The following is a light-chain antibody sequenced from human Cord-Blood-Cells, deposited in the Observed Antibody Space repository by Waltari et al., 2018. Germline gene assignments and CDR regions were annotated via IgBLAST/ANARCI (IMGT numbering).Light chain of an antibody. J-gene: IGKJ4*01. V-gene: IGKV4-1*01. CDR2: WAS. CDR3: QQYYSTPLT. CDR1: QSVLYSSNHKNY. Sequence: DIVMTQSPDSLAVSLGARATIHCKSSQSVLYSSNHKNYLAWYQQNPGQPPQLLIYWASTRESGVPDRFSGSGSGTEFTLTISSLQAEDVAVYYCQQYYSTPLTFGGGTKVEIK.